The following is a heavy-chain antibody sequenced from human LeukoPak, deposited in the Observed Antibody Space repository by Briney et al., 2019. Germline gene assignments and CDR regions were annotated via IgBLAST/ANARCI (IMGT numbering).Heavy chain of an antibody. V-gene: IGHV1-2*02. J-gene: IGHJ3*02. Sequence: ASVKVSCKASGYTFTGYYMHWVRQAPGQGLEWMGWINPNSGGTNYAQKFQGRVTMTRDTSISTAYMELSRLRSDDTAVYYCARDPDGYNAFDIWGQGTMVAVSS. CDR3: ARDPDGYNAFDI. CDR2: INPNSGGT. CDR1: GYTFTGYY. D-gene: IGHD5-24*01.